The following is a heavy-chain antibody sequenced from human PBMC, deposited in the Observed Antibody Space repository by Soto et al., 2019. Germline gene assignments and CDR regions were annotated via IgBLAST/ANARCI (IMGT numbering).Heavy chain of an antibody. Sequence: GASVKVSCKASGYTFTSYGMHWVRQAPGQRLEWMGWFNAGNGNTKYSQKLQGRVIITTDTSASTAYMELRSLRSDDTAVYYCARFYYDSSGYLPSPYYYYYGMDVWGQGTTVTVSS. CDR3: ARFYYDSSGYLPSPYYYYYGMDV. D-gene: IGHD3-22*01. CDR2: FNAGNGNT. J-gene: IGHJ6*02. CDR1: GYTFTSYG. V-gene: IGHV1-3*01.